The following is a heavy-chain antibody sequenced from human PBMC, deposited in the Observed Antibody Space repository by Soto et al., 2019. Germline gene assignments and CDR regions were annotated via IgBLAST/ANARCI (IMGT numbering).Heavy chain of an antibody. CDR3: AHAADYDIVPGIFDY. CDR2: IYWDDDK. J-gene: IGHJ4*02. V-gene: IGHV2-5*02. CDR1: GFSLSTSGVG. D-gene: IGHD3-9*01. Sequence: QITLKESGPTLVKPTQTLTLTCTFSGFSLSTSGVGVGWIRQPPGKALQWLALIYWDDDKRYSPSLKSRLTITKDTSKNQVVLTMTNMDPVDTATYYCAHAADYDIVPGIFDYWGQGTLVTVSS.